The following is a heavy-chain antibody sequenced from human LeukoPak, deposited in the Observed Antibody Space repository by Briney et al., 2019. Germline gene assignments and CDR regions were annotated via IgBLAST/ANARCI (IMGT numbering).Heavy chain of an antibody. CDR1: GGSISR. J-gene: IGHJ3*02. Sequence: SGTLSLTCAVSGGSISRWSWVRQPPGKGLEWIGEIYHSGSTNYNPSLKSRVTISVDKSKNQFSLKLSSVTAADTAVYYCATAEVYGAFDIWGQGTMVTVSS. CDR2: IYHSGST. V-gene: IGHV4-4*02. CDR3: ATAEVYGAFDI. D-gene: IGHD1-14*01.